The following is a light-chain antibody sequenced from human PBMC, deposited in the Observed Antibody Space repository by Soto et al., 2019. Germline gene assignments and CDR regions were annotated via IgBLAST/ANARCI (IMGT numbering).Light chain of an antibody. CDR3: QQRSNWPPWT. CDR2: DAS. Sequence: IVLTQSPATLSLSPGERATLSCRASQSVSSYLAWYQQKPGQAPRLLIYDASNRATGIPARFSGSGSGTDFTLTISSLDPEDFAVYYCQQRSNWPPWTFGQGTKVDIK. J-gene: IGKJ1*01. V-gene: IGKV3-11*01. CDR1: QSVSSY.